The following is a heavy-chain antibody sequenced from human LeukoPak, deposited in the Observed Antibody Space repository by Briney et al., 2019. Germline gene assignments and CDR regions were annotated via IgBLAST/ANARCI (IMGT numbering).Heavy chain of an antibody. D-gene: IGHD2-2*01. CDR1: SDSISSSY. CDR2: IYYSGST. J-gene: IGHJ1*01. V-gene: IGHV4-59*01. Sequence: SETLSLNCTVSSDSISSSYRSWIRQPPGKGLEWIGYIYYSGSTNYNPSLKSRVAISVDTAKNQFSHKLNSVTAADTAVYYCARGYCSSTICFQYFHHWGQGTLVTVAS. CDR3: ARGYCSSTICFQYFHH.